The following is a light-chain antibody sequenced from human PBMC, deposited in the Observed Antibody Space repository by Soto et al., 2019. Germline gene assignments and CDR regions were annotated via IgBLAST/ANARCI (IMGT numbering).Light chain of an antibody. CDR1: QSVSTN. CDR2: AAS. CDR3: QHYNSYSEA. V-gene: IGKV3-15*01. J-gene: IGKJ1*01. Sequence: EVVMTQSPDTLSVSPGERATLSCRASQSVSTNLAWYQQKLGQAPRLLIYAASTRATGIPARFSGSGSGTEFTLTISSLQSEDFATYYCQHYNSYSEAFGQGTKVDIK.